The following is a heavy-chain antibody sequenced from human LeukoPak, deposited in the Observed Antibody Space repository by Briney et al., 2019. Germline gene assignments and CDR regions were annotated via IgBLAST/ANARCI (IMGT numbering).Heavy chain of an antibody. Sequence: SETLSLTCTVSGGSISSYFWSWIRQPPGKGLEWIGYINYSGSTKYNPSLKSRVTISLDTSKNQFSLKLSSVTAADTAVYYCARGGPLESGGSGDPWAQGTLATVSS. V-gene: IGHV4-59*01. CDR3: ARGGPLESGGSGDP. CDR1: GGSISSYF. J-gene: IGHJ5*02. D-gene: IGHD2-15*01. CDR2: INYSGST.